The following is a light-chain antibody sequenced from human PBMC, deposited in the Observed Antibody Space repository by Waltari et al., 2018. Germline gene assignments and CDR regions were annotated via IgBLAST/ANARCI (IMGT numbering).Light chain of an antibody. CDR2: SNN. CDR1: SSNIGSNT. J-gene: IGLJ2*01. V-gene: IGLV1-44*01. Sequence: QSVLTQSPSASGTPGQRVTISCSGSSSNIGSNTVNWYPQLPGTAPKLLTYSNNKSPSGVPDRFSCSNSGTSASLAISGLQSEDEADYYCAAWDDSLNGVVFGGGTKLTVL. CDR3: AAWDDSLNGVV.